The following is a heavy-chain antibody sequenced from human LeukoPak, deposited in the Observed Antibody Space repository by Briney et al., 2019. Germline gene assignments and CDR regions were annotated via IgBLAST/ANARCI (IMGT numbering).Heavy chain of an antibody. CDR2: INHSGST. D-gene: IGHD3-3*01. CDR1: GGSFSGYY. CDR3: ARGRLRFRFDP. J-gene: IGHJ5*02. V-gene: IGHV4-34*01. Sequence: KPSETLSLTCAVYGGSFSGYYCSWIRQPPGKGLEWIGEINHSGSTNYNPSLKSRVTISVDTSKNQFSLKLSSVTAADTAVYYCARGRLRFRFDPWRQGTLVTVSS.